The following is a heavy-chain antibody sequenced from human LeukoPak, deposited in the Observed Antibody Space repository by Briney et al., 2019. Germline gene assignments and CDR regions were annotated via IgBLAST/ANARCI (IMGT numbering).Heavy chain of an antibody. D-gene: IGHD3-10*01. V-gene: IGHV3-11*01. Sequence: PGGSLRLSCVASGFTFSDYYMTWIRQAPGNGREWVSYVSSRSSGSTKYYADSVKGRFSISRDNAKNSLYLQMNSLRVEDTAVYYCARIPAWLGAFGYFDLCGRGTLLTVSS. CDR1: GFTFSDYY. J-gene: IGHJ2*01. CDR2: VSSRSSGSTK. CDR3: ARIPAWLGAFGYFDL.